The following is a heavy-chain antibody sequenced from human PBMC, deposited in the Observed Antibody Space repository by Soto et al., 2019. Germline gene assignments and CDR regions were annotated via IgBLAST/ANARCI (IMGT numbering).Heavy chain of an antibody. D-gene: IGHD5-12*01. V-gene: IGHV3-30*18. J-gene: IGHJ4*02. CDR1: GFTFSSYG. CDR2: ISYDGSNK. Sequence: VQLVESGGGVVQPGRSLRLSCAASGFTFSSYGMHWVRQAPGKGLEWVAVISYDGSNKHYADSVKGRFTISRDNSKNTLYLPMNSSRAEDTVVYYCAKPHGGYSGYDPFDYWGQGTLVTVSS. CDR3: AKPHGGYSGYDPFDY.